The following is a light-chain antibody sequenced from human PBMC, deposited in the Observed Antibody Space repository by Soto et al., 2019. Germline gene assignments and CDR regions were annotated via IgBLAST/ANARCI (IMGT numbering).Light chain of an antibody. J-gene: IGLJ1*01. Sequence: QSALTQPASVSGSPGQTITISCTGTSSDVGRYNTVSWYQHHPGKAPKLIIYEVTHRPAGISDRFSTSKSGNTASLTISGPQAEDDYYYYCYSLSVNHFYVFGSGTKVTVL. CDR1: SSDVGRYNT. CDR3: YSLSVNHFYV. V-gene: IGLV2-14*01. CDR2: EVT.